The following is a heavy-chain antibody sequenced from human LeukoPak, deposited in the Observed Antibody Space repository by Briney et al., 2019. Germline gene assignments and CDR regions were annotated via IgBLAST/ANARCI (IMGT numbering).Heavy chain of an antibody. J-gene: IGHJ4*02. CDR1: GGSICTNY. CDR2: INYSGNT. V-gene: IGHV4-59*08. Sequence: SETLSLTCTVSGGSICTNYWSWSRQTPGKGLEWIAYINYSGNTNNNPSLKSRVTISVDTSKSQFSLKLSSVTAADTAVYYCARHGQDTGNFYAHFDYWGEGTLVTVSS. CDR3: ARHGQDTGNFYAHFDY. D-gene: IGHD1-26*01.